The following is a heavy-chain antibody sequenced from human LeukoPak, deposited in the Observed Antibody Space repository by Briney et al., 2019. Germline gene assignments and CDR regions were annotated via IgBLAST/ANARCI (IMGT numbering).Heavy chain of an antibody. CDR2: ISSSSSYI. CDR1: EFLFSNYE. J-gene: IGHJ4*02. Sequence: GGSLRLSCAASEFLFSNYEMNWVRQAPGNGLEWVSSISSSSSYIYYADSVKGRFTISRDNAKNSLYLQMNSLRAEDTAVYYCASGRRIAAAGLYYFDYWGQGTLVTVSS. V-gene: IGHV3-21*01. CDR3: ASGRRIAAAGLYYFDY. D-gene: IGHD6-13*01.